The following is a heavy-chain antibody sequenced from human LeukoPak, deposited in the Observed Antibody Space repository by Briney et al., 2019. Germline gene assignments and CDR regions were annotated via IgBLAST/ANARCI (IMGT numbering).Heavy chain of an antibody. J-gene: IGHJ4*02. Sequence: GRSLRLSCAASGFTFSSYAMHWVCQAPGKGLEWVAVISYDGSNKYYADSVKGRFTISRDNSKNTLYLQMNSLRAEDTAVYYCARERGRIYCSGGSCYSGYFDYWGQGTLVTVSP. V-gene: IGHV3-30-3*01. CDR2: ISYDGSNK. D-gene: IGHD2-15*01. CDR1: GFTFSSYA. CDR3: ARERGRIYCSGGSCYSGYFDY.